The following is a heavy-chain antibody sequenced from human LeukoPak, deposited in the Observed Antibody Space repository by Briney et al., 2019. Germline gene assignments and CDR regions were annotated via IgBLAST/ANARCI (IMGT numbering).Heavy chain of an antibody. D-gene: IGHD3/OR15-3a*01. CDR3: ARILEGYYYFGLDV. Sequence: GGSLRLSCAASGFTFSSYSMNWVRQAPGKGLEWVSRIDGDGSSRSYADSVQGRFTISRDNGKKTVFLQMNSLSAEDTAVYYCARILEGYYYFGLDVWGQGTTVIVSS. J-gene: IGHJ6*02. CDR2: IDGDGSSR. V-gene: IGHV3-74*01. CDR1: GFTFSSYS.